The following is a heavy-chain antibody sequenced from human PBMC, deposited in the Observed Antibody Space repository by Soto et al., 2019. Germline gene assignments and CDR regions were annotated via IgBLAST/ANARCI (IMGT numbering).Heavy chain of an antibody. CDR3: ARGLLTVDTAMVTDLEY. CDR1: VGSFSGYY. CDR2: INHSGST. V-gene: IGHV4-34*01. D-gene: IGHD5-18*01. J-gene: IGHJ4*02. Sequence: SETLSLTCAVYVGSFSGYYWSLIRQPPGKGLECIGEINHSGSTNYNPSLKSRVTISVDTSKNQFSLKLSSVTAADTAVYYCARGLLTVDTAMVTDLEYWGQGTLVTVSS.